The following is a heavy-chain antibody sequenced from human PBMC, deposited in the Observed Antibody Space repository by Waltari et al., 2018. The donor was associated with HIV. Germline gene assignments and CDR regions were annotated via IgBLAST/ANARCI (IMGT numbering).Heavy chain of an antibody. CDR3: TTWMY. CDR2: IKTQADGETT. D-gene: IGHD2-2*03. CDR1: GFTFSDAW. Sequence: EVQLVESGGGWLKPGGSLRLPCAASGFTFSDAWMSWVRQAPGKGLEWVARIKTQADGETTDYAAPVQGRFTVSRDDARNTVYLQIDSLKTDDTAMYYCTTWMYWGPGTRVTVSS. V-gene: IGHV3-15*01. J-gene: IGHJ4*02.